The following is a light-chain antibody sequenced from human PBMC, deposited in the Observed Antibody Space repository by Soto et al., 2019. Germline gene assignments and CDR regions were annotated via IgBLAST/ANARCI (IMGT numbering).Light chain of an antibody. CDR1: SSNVGSYKL. V-gene: IGLV2-23*02. CDR3: CSSGGSPTYV. CDR2: EVN. J-gene: IGLJ1*01. Sequence: QSALTQPASVSGSPGQSITISCTGTSSNVGSYKLVSWYQQHPGKAPKLMIFEVNKRPSGVSNRFSGSKSGNTASLTISGLQVEHEADYYCCSSGGSPTYVFGTGTKVTVL.